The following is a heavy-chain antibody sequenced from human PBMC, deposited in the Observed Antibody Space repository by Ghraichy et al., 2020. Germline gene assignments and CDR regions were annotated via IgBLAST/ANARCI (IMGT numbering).Heavy chain of an antibody. CDR2: IYYSGST. CDR3: ACARFWSGYYHYYYYGMDV. Sequence: SETLSLTCTVSGGSISSSSYYWGWIRQPPGKGLEWIGSIYYSGSTYYNPSLKSRVTISVDTSKNQFSLKLSSVTAADTAVYYCACARFWSGYYHYYYYGMDVWGRGTTVTVSS. V-gene: IGHV4-39*01. CDR1: GGSISSSSYY. D-gene: IGHD3-3*01. J-gene: IGHJ6*02.